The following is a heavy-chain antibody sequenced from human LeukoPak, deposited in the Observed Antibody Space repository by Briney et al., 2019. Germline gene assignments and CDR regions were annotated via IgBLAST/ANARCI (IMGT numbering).Heavy chain of an antibody. Sequence: PSETLSLTCAVYGASFSGYYWSWIRQPPGKGLEWIGEINHSGSTNYNPSLKSRVTISVDTSKNQFSLKLSSVTAADTAVYYCARERDYYGSGSIDVRNAFDIWGQGTMVTVSS. CDR2: INHSGST. CDR3: ARERDYYGSGSIDVRNAFDI. CDR1: GASFSGYY. J-gene: IGHJ3*02. V-gene: IGHV4-34*01. D-gene: IGHD3-10*01.